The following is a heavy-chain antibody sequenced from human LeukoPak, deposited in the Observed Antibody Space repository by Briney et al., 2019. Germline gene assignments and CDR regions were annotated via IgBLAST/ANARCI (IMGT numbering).Heavy chain of an antibody. D-gene: IGHD3-10*01. J-gene: IGHJ3*02. CDR2: VYPGDSDT. Sequence: GESLKISCKGSGYSFTSYWIGWVRQMPGKGLQWMGIVYPGDSDTRYSSSFQGQVTISADKSISTAYLQWSSLKASDTAMYYCARESPMNTMARPSAFDIWSQGTMVTVSS. V-gene: IGHV5-51*01. CDR3: ARESPMNTMARPSAFDI. CDR1: GYSFTSYW.